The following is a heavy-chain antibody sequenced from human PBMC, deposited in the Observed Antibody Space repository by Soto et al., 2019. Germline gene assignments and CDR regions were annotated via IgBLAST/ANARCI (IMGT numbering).Heavy chain of an antibody. CDR2: IIPILGIA. CDR3: AREHRITGTTSLSKFDY. Sequence: ASVKVSCKASGGTFSSYTISWVRLAPGQGLEWMGRIIPILGIANYAQKFQGRVTITADKSTSTAYMELSSLRSEDTAVYYCAREHRITGTTSLSKFDYWGQGTLVTVSS. J-gene: IGHJ4*02. D-gene: IGHD1-7*01. V-gene: IGHV1-69*04. CDR1: GGTFSSYT.